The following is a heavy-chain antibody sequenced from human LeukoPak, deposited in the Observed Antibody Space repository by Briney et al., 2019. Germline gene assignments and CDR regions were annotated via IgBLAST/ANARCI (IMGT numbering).Heavy chain of an antibody. J-gene: IGHJ3*02. V-gene: IGHV4-34*01. CDR2: IYYSGST. Sequence: SETLSLTCAVYGGSFSGYYWSWIRQPPGKGLEWIGSIYYSGSTYYNPSLKSRVTISVDTSKNQFSLKLSSVTAADTAVYYCARDAPGWLLMLLAFDIWGQGTMVTVSS. CDR3: ARDAPGWLLMLLAFDI. CDR1: GGSFSGYY. D-gene: IGHD3-22*01.